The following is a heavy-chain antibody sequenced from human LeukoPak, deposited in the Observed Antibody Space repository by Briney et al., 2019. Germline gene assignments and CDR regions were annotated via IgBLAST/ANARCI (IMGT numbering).Heavy chain of an antibody. CDR2: IKQDGSEK. D-gene: IGHD4-23*01. J-gene: IGHJ3*02. CDR3: ARGTSNYGGTSIDAFDI. CDR1: GFTFSSYA. V-gene: IGHV3-7*01. Sequence: GGSLRLSCAASGFTFSSYAMSWVRQAPGKGLEWVANIKQDGSEKYYVDSVKGRFTISRDNAKNSLYLQMNSRRAEDTAVYYCARGTSNYGGTSIDAFDIWGQGTMVTVSS.